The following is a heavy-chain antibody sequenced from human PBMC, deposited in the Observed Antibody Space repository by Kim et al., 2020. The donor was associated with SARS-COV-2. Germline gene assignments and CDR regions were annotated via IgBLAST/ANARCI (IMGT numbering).Heavy chain of an antibody. CDR1: GDSITRFF. CDR2: FYFSGSS. Sequence: SETLSLTCNVSGDSITRFFLSWIRQSPEKGLEWIGSFYFSGSSDNNPSLKSRLTISGDKSKNQVSLKLRSVTAADTAVYYCVRHPEFCSSSSCFDSWGQGSMVTVSS. V-gene: IGHV4-59*08. D-gene: IGHD2-2*01. CDR3: VRHPEFCSSSSCFDS. J-gene: IGHJ3*01.